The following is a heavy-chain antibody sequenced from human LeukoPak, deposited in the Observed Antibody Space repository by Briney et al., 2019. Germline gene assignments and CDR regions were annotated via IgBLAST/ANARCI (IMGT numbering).Heavy chain of an antibody. D-gene: IGHD4-17*01. CDR1: GGSIYSYY. V-gene: IGHV4-59*01. CDR2: IYHSGGT. Sequence: SETLSLPCAVSGGSIYSYYLGWILQATRKGLEWIGYIYHSGGTNYNPSLKNRVTISVDTSKKQFSLRLSSVTAADTAVYYCARVNGDHLDYWGQGTLVSVSS. J-gene: IGHJ4*02. CDR3: ARVNGDHLDY.